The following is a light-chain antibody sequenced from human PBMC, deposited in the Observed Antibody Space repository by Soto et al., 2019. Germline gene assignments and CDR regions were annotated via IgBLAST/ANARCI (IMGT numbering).Light chain of an antibody. J-gene: IGKJ4*01. CDR2: AAS. CDR3: QQYGTSPLT. CDR1: HSVNGNY. Sequence: EVVLTQSPGTLSLSPGEGATLSCRASHSVNGNYLAWYQQKPGLAPRLLIYAASTRAIGIPDRFNGSGSGTDFSLTITRLEPEDFAVYSCQQYGTSPLTFGGGTKVEIK. V-gene: IGKV3-20*01.